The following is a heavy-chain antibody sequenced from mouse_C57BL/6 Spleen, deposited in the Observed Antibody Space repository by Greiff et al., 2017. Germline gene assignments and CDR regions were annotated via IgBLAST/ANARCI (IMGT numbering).Heavy chain of an antibody. CDR3: ARHSNYQYYYAMDY. D-gene: IGHD2-5*01. Sequence: VQRVESGPGLVAPSQSLSITCTVSGFSLTSYGVHWVRQPPGKGLEWLVVIWSDGSTTYNSALNSRLSISKDNSKSQVFLKMNSLQTDDTAMYYCARHSNYQYYYAMDYWGQGTSVTVSS. CDR2: IWSDGST. J-gene: IGHJ4*01. CDR1: GFSLTSYG. V-gene: IGHV2-6-1*01.